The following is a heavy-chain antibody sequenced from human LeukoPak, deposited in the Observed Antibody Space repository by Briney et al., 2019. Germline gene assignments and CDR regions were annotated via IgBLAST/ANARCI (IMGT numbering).Heavy chain of an antibody. CDR1: GLTFSSSW. J-gene: IGHJ4*02. D-gene: IGHD5-18*01. CDR3: ARDLAYSRLDY. CDR2: INPDGNKX. Sequence: GGSLRLSCAVSGLTFSSSWMDWVRQAPGKGLXXXASINPDGNKXXXAXXXXGRFTISRXNAENSLYLQMNSLRVEDTAFYYCARDLAYSRLDYWGQGMLVTVSS. V-gene: IGHV3-7*01.